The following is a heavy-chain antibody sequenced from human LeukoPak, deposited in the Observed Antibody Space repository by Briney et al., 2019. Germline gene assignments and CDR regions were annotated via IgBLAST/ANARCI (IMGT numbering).Heavy chain of an antibody. V-gene: IGHV4-38-2*01. CDR2: IYHSGNT. D-gene: IGHD4-17*01. CDR1: GYSISSGYY. J-gene: IGHJ4*02. Sequence: SETLSLTCAVSGYSISSGYYWGWFRQPPGKGLEWIGSIYHSGNTYYNPSLKSRVTISVDTSKNQFSLKLSSVTAADTAVYYCARHRGFDYGDYELDYWGQGTLVTVSS. CDR3: ARHRGFDYGDYELDY.